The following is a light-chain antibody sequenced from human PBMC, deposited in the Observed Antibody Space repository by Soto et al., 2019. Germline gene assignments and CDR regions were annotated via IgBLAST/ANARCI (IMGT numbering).Light chain of an antibody. CDR3: CSYAGSYIFV. J-gene: IGLJ1*01. V-gene: IGLV2-11*01. Sequence: QSALTQPRSVSGSPGQSVTVSCTGTSSDVGGYNYVSWYQQHPGKAPKLIIYDVSKRPSGVPDRFSGSKSGNTASLTISGLKAEDEADYYCCSYAGSYIFVLGTGTKVTVL. CDR2: DVS. CDR1: SSDVGGYNY.